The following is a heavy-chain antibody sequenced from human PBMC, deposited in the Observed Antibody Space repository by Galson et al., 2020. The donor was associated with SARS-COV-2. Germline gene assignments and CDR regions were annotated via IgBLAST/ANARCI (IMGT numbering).Heavy chain of an antibody. CDR2: ISSDGTNH. Sequence: GESLKISCAASGFDFSTYAMHWVRQAPGKGLELVPVISSDGTNHYYADSVQGRFTISRDNSKNTLLLQTNSLRREDTAVYYGATHPPLYYGANTPGDYWGQGTLVTVSS. D-gene: IGHD4-17*01. J-gene: IGHJ4*02. V-gene: IGHV3-30*04. CDR3: ATHPPLYYGANTPGDY. CDR1: GFDFSTYA.